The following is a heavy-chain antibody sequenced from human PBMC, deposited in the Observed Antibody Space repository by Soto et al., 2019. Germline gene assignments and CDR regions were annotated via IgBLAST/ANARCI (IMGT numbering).Heavy chain of an antibody. V-gene: IGHV3-15*07. CDR1: GFTFSNAW. D-gene: IGHD3-3*01. Sequence: EVQLVESGGGLVKPGGSLRLSCAASGFTFSNAWLNWVRQAPGKGLEWDGRIKSKTDGGTTDYAAPVKGRFTISRDDSQNTLYLQMISLRTEDTAVYYCTAGRRFLEWLLSIDFWGQGTLVTVSS. J-gene: IGHJ4*02. CDR2: IKSKTDGGTT. CDR3: TAGRRFLEWLLSIDF.